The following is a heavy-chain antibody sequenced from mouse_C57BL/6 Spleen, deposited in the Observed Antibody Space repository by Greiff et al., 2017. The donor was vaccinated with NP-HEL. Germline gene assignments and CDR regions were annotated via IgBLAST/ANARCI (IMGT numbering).Heavy chain of an antibody. CDR1: GFNIKDDY. J-gene: IGHJ4*01. Sequence: VQLKESGAELVRPGASVKLSCTASGFNIKDDYMHWVKQRPEQGLEWIGWIDPENGDTEYASKFQGKATITADTSSNTAYLQLSSLTSEDTAVYYCTHDYDNAMDYWGQGTSVTVSS. D-gene: IGHD2-4*01. V-gene: IGHV14-4*01. CDR2: IDPENGDT. CDR3: THDYDNAMDY.